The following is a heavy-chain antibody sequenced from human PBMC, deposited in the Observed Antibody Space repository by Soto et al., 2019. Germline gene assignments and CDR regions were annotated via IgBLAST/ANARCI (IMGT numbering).Heavy chain of an antibody. CDR1: GYTFTSYG. J-gene: IGHJ4*02. CDR2: ISAYNGNT. CDR3: ARDSPVAGSPFFDY. D-gene: IGHD6-19*01. V-gene: IGHV1-18*01. Sequence: ASVKVSCKASGYTFTSYGISWVRQAPGQGLEWMGWISAYNGNTNYAQMLQGRDTMTTDTSTSTAYMALRSLRSDDTAVYYCARDSPVAGSPFFDYWGQGTLVTVS.